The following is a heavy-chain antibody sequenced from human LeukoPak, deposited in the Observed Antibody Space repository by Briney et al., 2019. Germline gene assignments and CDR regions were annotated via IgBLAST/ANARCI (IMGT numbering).Heavy chain of an antibody. CDR1: GGTFISQA. D-gene: IGHD3-22*01. Sequence: GASVKVSCKASGGTFISQAISWVRQAPGQGVEWMGGIIPIFGTANYAQKFQGKVTITADKSTSTVYMALSSLRSEDTAVYYCARGPDSSTYYYFYWGQGTLVTVSS. CDR3: ARGPDSSTYYYFY. J-gene: IGHJ4*02. CDR2: IIPIFGTA. V-gene: IGHV1-69*06.